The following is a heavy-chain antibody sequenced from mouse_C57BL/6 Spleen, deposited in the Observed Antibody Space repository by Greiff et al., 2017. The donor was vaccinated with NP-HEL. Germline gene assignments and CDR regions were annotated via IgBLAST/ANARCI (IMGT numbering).Heavy chain of an antibody. CDR1: GFSLTSYG. Sequence: VKLQESGPGLVQPSQSLSITCTVSGFSLTSYGVHWVRQSPGKGLEWLGVIWSGGSTDYNAAFISRLSISKDNSKSQVFFKMNSLQADDTAIYYCARMHYDGYPYAMDYWGQGTSVTVSS. D-gene: IGHD2-3*01. CDR2: IWSGGST. J-gene: IGHJ4*01. V-gene: IGHV2-2*01. CDR3: ARMHYDGYPYAMDY.